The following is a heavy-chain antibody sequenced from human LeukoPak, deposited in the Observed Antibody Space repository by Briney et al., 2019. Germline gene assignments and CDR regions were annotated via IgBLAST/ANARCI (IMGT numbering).Heavy chain of an antibody. CDR3: AKDGIQLWLGIDY. CDR1: GFTFSTYA. J-gene: IGHJ4*02. V-gene: IGHV3-23*01. CDR2: ITGSGDGT. Sequence: PGGSLRLSCAAPGFTFSTYAMTWVRQAPGKGLEWVSSITGSGDGTSAADSVKGRFTISRDNSKNTLYLQMNSLRAEDTAVYYCAKDGIQLWLGIDYWGQGTLVTVSS. D-gene: IGHD5-18*01.